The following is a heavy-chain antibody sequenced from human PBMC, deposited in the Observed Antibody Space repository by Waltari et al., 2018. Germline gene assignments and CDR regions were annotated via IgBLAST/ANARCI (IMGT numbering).Heavy chain of an antibody. Sequence: QVQLQESGPGLVKPSETLSLTCAVAGYSISSGYYWGWIRQPPGKGLEWIGGIYPRGSRYHNPHLKMLVTISLYTSKTQFSLKLSSVTAAATAVYYCASWVFSSEGYYDSNYWGQGTLVTVSS. J-gene: IGHJ4*02. V-gene: IGHV4-38-2*01. D-gene: IGHD3-22*01. CDR3: ASWVFSSEGYYDSNY. CDR2: IYPRGSR. CDR1: GYSISSGYY.